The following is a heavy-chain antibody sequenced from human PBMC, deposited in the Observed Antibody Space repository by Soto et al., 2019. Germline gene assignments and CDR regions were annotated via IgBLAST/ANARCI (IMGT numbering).Heavy chain of an antibody. D-gene: IGHD5-18*01. Sequence: EVQLLESGGGLVQPGGSLRLSCAASGFTFSNFAMTWVRQAPGKGLEWVSSIPSGGGDSYYANPVRGRFTISRDNSKSTVSLEMGSLRAEDTAIYYCVKGLLDSFSYFDCWGQGTLVTVSS. CDR2: IPSGGGDS. CDR1: GFTFSNFA. CDR3: VKGLLDSFSYFDC. V-gene: IGHV3-23*01. J-gene: IGHJ4*02.